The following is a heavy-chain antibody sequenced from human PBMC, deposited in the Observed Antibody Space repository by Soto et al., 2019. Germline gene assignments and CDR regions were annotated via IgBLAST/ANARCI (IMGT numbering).Heavy chain of an antibody. Sequence: SVKVSCKASGGTFSSYAISWVRQAPGQGLEWMGGIIPIFGTANYAQKFQGRVTITADESTSTAYMELSSLRSEDTAVYYCASGPDGYNWYYFDYWGQGTLVTVSS. J-gene: IGHJ4*02. CDR2: IIPIFGTA. CDR1: GGTFSSYA. CDR3: ASGPDGYNWYYFDY. V-gene: IGHV1-69*13. D-gene: IGHD5-12*01.